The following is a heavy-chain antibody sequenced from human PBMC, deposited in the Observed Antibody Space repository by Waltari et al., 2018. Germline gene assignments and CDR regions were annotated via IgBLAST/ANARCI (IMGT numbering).Heavy chain of an antibody. J-gene: IGHJ5*02. D-gene: IGHD2-15*01. CDR3: ARDRGRGLYLDT. CDR1: CDSVSSAYL. Sequence: QLQLQESGPGLVKPSGTLSLSCAVSCDSVSSAYLWNWVRQSPQKGLEWIGQVQGSGRTNYNPSFASRVTVSLDTSKNLFSLKVTSATAADTAVYYCARDRGRGLYLDTWGPGTLVTVSP. CDR2: VQGSGRT. V-gene: IGHV4-4*02.